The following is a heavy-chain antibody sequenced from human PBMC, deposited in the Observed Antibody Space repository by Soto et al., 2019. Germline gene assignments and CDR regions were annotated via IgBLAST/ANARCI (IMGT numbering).Heavy chain of an antibody. CDR3: ARGDATKIVVTTYYAMDV. Sequence: QVQLVQSGAEVKKPGSSVKVSCTASGGSLSNFGISWVRQAPGQGLEWMGAIIPVFSTPNYAQKFQDRVTINADESTTTVYMEVRSLTSEDTAVYYCARGDATKIVVTTYYAMDVWGQGITVTVSS. CDR2: IIPVFSTP. V-gene: IGHV1-69*12. CDR1: GGSLSNFG. D-gene: IGHD3-22*01. J-gene: IGHJ6*02.